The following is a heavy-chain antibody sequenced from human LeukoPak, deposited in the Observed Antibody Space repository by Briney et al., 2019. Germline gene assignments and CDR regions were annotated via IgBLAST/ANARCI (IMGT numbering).Heavy chain of an antibody. V-gene: IGHV4-30-2*01. J-gene: IGHJ4*02. CDR2: IYPRGST. D-gene: IGHD7-27*01. CDR1: GGSLSSGSYS. Sequence: PSETLSLTCAVSGGSLSSGSYSWSWIRQPPGKGLEWIGYIYPRGSTYYNPSLKSRVILSLDKSANQFSLNLGSVTAADTAVYYCARFSPRAMGNYLDFWGQGTLVTVSS. CDR3: ARFSPRAMGNYLDF.